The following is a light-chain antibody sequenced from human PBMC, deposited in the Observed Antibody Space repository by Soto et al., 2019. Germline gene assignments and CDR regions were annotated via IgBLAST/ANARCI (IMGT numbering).Light chain of an antibody. V-gene: IGKV4-1*01. CDR3: QQYYSTPAYT. J-gene: IGKJ2*01. CDR2: WAS. Sequence: DIVMTQSPDSLAVSLGERATINCKSSQSVLYSSNNKNYLAWYQQKPGQPPKPLIYWASTRESGVPDRFSGSGSGTDFTLTISSLQAEDVAVYYCQQYYSTPAYTFGQGTKLEIK. CDR1: QSVLYSSNNKNY.